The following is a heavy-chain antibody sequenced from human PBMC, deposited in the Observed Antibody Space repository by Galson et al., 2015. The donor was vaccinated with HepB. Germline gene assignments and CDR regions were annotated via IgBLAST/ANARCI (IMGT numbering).Heavy chain of an antibody. CDR1: GFTFSNYA. CDR3: ARDSGSASFTFDY. J-gene: IGHJ4*02. CDR2: ISYDGSNK. D-gene: IGHD3-10*01. V-gene: IGHV3-30-3*01. Sequence: SLRLSCAASGFTFSNYAVHWVRQAPGKGLEWVAVISYDGSNKYYADSVKGRFTISRDNPKNTLYLQMNSLRSDDTALYYCARDSGSASFTFDYWGQGTLVTVSS.